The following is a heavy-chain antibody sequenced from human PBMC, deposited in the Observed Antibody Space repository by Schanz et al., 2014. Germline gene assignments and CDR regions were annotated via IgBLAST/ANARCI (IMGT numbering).Heavy chain of an antibody. CDR3: AKVRYSSGWRGDYFDE. CDR2: ISSGGGST. V-gene: IGHV3-23*01. Sequence: EVHLLESGGGLVEPGGSLRLSCATSGFSLDIFAVSWVRQAPGKGLEWVSSISSGGGSTYYADSVKGRFTISRDNSKNTLYLQMKSLRAEDTAVYYCAKVRYSSGWRGDYFDEWGQGTLVTVSS. D-gene: IGHD6-25*01. CDR1: GFSLDIFA. J-gene: IGHJ4*02.